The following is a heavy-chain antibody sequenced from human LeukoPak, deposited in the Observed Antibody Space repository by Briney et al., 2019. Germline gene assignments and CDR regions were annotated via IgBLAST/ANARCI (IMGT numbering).Heavy chain of an antibody. CDR3: ARGRGYCSSTSCHSPDY. Sequence: NPGGSLRLSCAASGFTFSNAWMSWVRQAPGKGLEWVGRIKSKTDGGTTDYAAPVKGRFTISRDDSKNTLYLQMNSLKTEDTAVYYCARGRGYCSSTSCHSPDYWGQGTLVTVSS. CDR1: GFTFSNAW. D-gene: IGHD2-2*01. CDR2: IKSKTDGGTT. V-gene: IGHV3-15*01. J-gene: IGHJ4*02.